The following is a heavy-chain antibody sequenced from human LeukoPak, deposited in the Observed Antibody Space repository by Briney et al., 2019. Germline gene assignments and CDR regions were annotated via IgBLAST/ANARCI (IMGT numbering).Heavy chain of an antibody. CDR2: ISSSSSYI. D-gene: IGHD1-26*01. CDR3: ARVKKRSYSYYYGMDV. J-gene: IGHJ6*02. Sequence: NTGGSLRLSCAASGFTFSSYSMNWVRQAPGKGLEWVSSISSSSSYIYYADSVKGRFTISRDNAKNSLYLQMNSLRAEDTAVYYCARVKKRSYSYYYGMDVWGQGTTVTVSS. CDR1: GFTFSSYS. V-gene: IGHV3-21*01.